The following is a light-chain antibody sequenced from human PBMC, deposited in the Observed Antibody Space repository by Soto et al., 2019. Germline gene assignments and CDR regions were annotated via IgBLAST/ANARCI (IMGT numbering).Light chain of an antibody. Sequence: QSVLTQPASVSGSPGQSITISCTGTSSDVGGYDYVSWYQQHPGKAPKLMIYDVIHRPSGVSSRFSGSKSGSTASLIISGLQAEDEADYYCSSYTSSSSYVFGTGTKVTVL. J-gene: IGLJ1*01. CDR3: SSYTSSSSYV. CDR1: SSDVGGYDY. CDR2: DVI. V-gene: IGLV2-14*03.